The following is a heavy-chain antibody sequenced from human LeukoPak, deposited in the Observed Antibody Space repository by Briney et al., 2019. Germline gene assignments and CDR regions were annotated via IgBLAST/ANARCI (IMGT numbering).Heavy chain of an antibody. V-gene: IGHV4-59*08. Sequence: SETLSLTCTVSGGSISGYYWSWIRQPPGKGLEWIGYIYYSGSTNYNPSLKSRVTISVDTSKNQFPLKLSSVTAADTAVYYCARRSAGATHFDYWGQGTQVTVSS. CDR3: ARRSAGATHFDY. D-gene: IGHD1-26*01. J-gene: IGHJ4*02. CDR2: IYYSGST. CDR1: GGSISGYY.